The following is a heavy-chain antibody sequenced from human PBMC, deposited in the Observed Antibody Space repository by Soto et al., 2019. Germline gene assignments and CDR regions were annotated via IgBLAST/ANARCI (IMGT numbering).Heavy chain of an antibody. CDR2: ISWNSGSI. CDR1: GFTFDYYA. CDR3: AKALTEAVAGAWFDP. Sequence: GGSLRLSCAASGFTFDYYAMHWVRQAPGKGLEWVSGISWNSGSIGYADSVKGRFTISRDNAKNSLYLQMNSLRAEDTALYYCAKALTEAVAGAWFDPWGQGTLVTVSS. D-gene: IGHD6-19*01. V-gene: IGHV3-9*01. J-gene: IGHJ5*02.